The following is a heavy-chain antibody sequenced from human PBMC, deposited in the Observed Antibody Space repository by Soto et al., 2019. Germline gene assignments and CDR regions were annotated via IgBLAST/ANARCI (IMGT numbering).Heavy chain of an antibody. V-gene: IGHV4-31*03. CDR2: IYYSGST. J-gene: IGHJ5*01. Sequence: QVQLQESGPGVVKPSQTPSLICTVSGGSINIGGYYWSWIRQHPGKGMEWIGYIYYSGSTYYNPFLRSRLTISAVASANESSLKSSSVTAADPAVYFCARAYLQSGYSSTWAFDSLGHRTLFNFSS. CDR3: ARAYLQSGYSSTWAFDS. CDR1: GGSINIGGYY. D-gene: IGHD6-13*01.